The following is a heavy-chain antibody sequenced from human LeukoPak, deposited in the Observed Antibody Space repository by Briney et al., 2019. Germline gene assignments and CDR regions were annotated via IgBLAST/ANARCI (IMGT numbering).Heavy chain of an antibody. D-gene: IGHD2-15*01. CDR1: GDSITSYY. V-gene: IGHV4-4*07. Sequence: PSETLSLTCTVSGDSITSYYWSWIRQPAGKGLEWIGRIYTSGSTNYNPSLKSRVTMSVDTSKNQFSLKLSSVTAADTAVYYCARDRPGYCSGGSCYFLGDAFDIWGQGTMVTVSS. CDR3: ARDRPGYCSGGSCYFLGDAFDI. J-gene: IGHJ3*02. CDR2: IYTSGST.